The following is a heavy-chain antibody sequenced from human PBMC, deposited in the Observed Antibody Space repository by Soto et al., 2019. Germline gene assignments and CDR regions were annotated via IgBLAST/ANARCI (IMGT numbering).Heavy chain of an antibody. CDR1: GYTFTRYD. CDR2: MNPNSGNT. Sequence: ASVKGSWKASGYTFTRYDIKWGRQATGQGLEWMGWMNPNSGNTGYAQKFQGRVTMTRNTSISTAYMELSSLRSEDTAVYYCARGDTAYYGMDVWGQGTTVTVYS. D-gene: IGHD5-18*01. CDR3: ARGDTAYYGMDV. J-gene: IGHJ6*02. V-gene: IGHV1-8*01.